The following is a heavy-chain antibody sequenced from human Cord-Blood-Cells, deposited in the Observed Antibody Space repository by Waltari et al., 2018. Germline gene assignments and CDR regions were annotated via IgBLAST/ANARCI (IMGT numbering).Heavy chain of an antibody. J-gene: IGHJ4*02. CDR1: GFRFSNYL. D-gene: IGHD6-19*01. V-gene: IGHV3-7*01. CDR3: ASHGGSGWFA. Sequence: EMQLVESGGGLFQPGGYLRLSGGVAGFRFSNYLMSWVRQAPGKGLEWVANIKKDGSEKYYVDSVKGRFTISRDNAKNSLYLQMNSLRAEDTAVYYCASHGGSGWFAWGQGTLVTVSA. CDR2: IKKDGSEK.